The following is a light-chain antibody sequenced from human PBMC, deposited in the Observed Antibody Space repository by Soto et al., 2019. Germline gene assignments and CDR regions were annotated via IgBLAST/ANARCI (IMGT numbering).Light chain of an antibody. J-gene: IGKJ1*01. V-gene: IGKV3-20*01. Sequence: IGLSQSPGTLSLSPGERATLSCTASQSVTSTHLAWYQQKPGQAPRLLIYGASSMATGIPDRFSGSGSGTDFTLTISSLEPEDFAVYYCQQYGSSSWTFGQGTKVDI. CDR3: QQYGSSSWT. CDR2: GAS. CDR1: QSVTSTH.